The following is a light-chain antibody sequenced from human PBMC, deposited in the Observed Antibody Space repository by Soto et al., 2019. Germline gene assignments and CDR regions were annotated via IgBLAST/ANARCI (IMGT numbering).Light chain of an antibody. V-gene: IGLV7-46*01. J-gene: IGLJ3*02. CDR2: DTN. CDR3: CLSYSGVVV. CDR1: TGPVTSTHY. Sequence: QSVVTQEPSLTVSPGGTVTLTCGSSTGPVTSTHYPYWFQQKPGQAPRTLISDTNNRHSWTPARFSGSLLGDKGALTLSGAQPEDEAEYFCCLSYSGVVVFGGGTKLTVL.